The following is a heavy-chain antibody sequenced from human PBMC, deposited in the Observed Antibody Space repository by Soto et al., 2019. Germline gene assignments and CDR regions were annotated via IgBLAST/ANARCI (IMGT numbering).Heavy chain of an antibody. J-gene: IGHJ4*02. CDR3: ARHVRVLGYSYGKTPDY. CDR2: IYYSGST. D-gene: IGHD5-18*01. Sequence: SETLSLTCTVSGGSISSSSYYWGWIRQPPGKGLEWIGSIYYSGSTYYNPSLKSRVTISVDTSKNQFSLKLSSVTAADTAVYYCARHVRVLGYSYGKTPDYWGQGTLVTVSS. V-gene: IGHV4-39*01. CDR1: GGSISSSSYY.